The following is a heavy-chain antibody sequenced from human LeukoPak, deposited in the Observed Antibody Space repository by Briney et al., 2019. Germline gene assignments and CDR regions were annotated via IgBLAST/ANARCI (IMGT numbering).Heavy chain of an antibody. Sequence: GGSLRLSCAASGFTFSSYWMSWVRQAPGKGLEWVANIKQDGSEKYYVDSVKGRFTISRDNAKNSLYLQMNSLRAEDTAVYYCARDSGSYPSDSGYFDYWGQGTLVIVSS. CDR3: ARDSGSYPSDSGYFDY. J-gene: IGHJ4*02. CDR2: IKQDGSEK. V-gene: IGHV3-7*01. CDR1: GFTFSSYW. D-gene: IGHD1-26*01.